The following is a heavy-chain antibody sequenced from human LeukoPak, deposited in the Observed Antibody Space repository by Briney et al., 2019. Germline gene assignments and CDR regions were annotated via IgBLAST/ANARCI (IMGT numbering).Heavy chain of an antibody. V-gene: IGHV3-30*18. J-gene: IGHJ4*02. D-gene: IGHD6-19*01. CDR3: AKGIAVADTMPPADY. Sequence: TGGSLRLSCAASGFTFSSYGMHWVRQAPGKGLEWVAVISYDGSNKCYADSVKGRFTISRDNSKNTLYLQMNSLRAEDTAVYYCAKGIAVADTMPPADYWGQGTLVTVSS. CDR1: GFTFSSYG. CDR2: ISYDGSNK.